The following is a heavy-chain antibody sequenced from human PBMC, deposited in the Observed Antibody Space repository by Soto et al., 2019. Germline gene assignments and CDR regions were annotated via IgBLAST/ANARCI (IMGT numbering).Heavy chain of an antibody. CDR2: IIPIFGTA. J-gene: IGHJ2*01. D-gene: IGHD5-12*01. V-gene: IGHV1-69*01. CDR3: ARRPRDGYPEGNWYFDL. CDR1: GGTFSSYA. Sequence: QVQLVQSGAEVKKPGSSVKVSCKASGGTFSSYAISWVRQPPGQGLEWMGGIIPIFGTANYAQKFQGRVTITADESTSTAYMELSSLRSEDTAVYYCARRPRDGYPEGNWYFDLWGRGTLVTVSS.